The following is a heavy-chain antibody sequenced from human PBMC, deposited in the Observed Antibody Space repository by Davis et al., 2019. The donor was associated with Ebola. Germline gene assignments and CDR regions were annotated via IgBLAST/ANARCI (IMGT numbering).Heavy chain of an antibody. Sequence: SETLSLTCTVSGGSISSYYWSWIRQPPGKGLEWIGEINHSGNTNYNPSLKSRVTISVDTSKNQFSLKLTSVTAADTAVYYCARSKVATIWNYWGQGTLVTVSS. J-gene: IGHJ4*02. V-gene: IGHV4-34*01. CDR3: ARSKVATIWNY. D-gene: IGHD5-12*01. CDR1: GGSISSYY. CDR2: INHSGNT.